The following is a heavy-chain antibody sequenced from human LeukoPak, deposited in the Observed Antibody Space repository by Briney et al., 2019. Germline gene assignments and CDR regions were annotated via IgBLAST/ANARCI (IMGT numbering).Heavy chain of an antibody. CDR1: GGTFSSYT. Sequence: SVKVSCKASGGTFSSYTISWVRQAPGQGLEWMGRITPILGIANYAQKFQGRVTITADKSTSTAYMELSSLRSEDTAVYYCASNQDGDYGVFDYWGQGTLVTVSS. J-gene: IGHJ4*02. CDR2: ITPILGIA. D-gene: IGHD4-17*01. V-gene: IGHV1-69*02. CDR3: ASNQDGDYGVFDY.